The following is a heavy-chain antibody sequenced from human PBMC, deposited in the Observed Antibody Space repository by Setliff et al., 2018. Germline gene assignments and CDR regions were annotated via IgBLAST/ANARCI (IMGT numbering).Heavy chain of an antibody. J-gene: IGHJ3*02. D-gene: IGHD1-26*01. CDR1: GGSISSGSYY. Sequence: SETLSLTCTVSGGSISSGSYYWNWIRQPPGKGLEWIGYVGYNGNTHYNPSLNSRVTMSVDTSKNQFSLKLTSVSAADTAVYYCARWGENSGRPDWRAFDIWGQGTMVTVSS. CDR3: ARWGENSGRPDWRAFDI. V-gene: IGHV4-61*01. CDR2: VGYNGNT.